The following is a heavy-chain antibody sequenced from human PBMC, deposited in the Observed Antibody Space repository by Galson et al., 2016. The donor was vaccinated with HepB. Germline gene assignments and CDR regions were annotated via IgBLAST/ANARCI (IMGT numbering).Heavy chain of an antibody. CDR1: GYTFVGHY. V-gene: IGHV1-2*02. CDR3: ARDKGEAGGQHYFYMDV. J-gene: IGHJ6*03. Sequence: SVKVSCKAFGYTFVGHYLHWVRQAPGQGLEWMGWIHPNNGVTNYAQKFQGRVTMTRDTSTSTAYMDLTRLTDEDTAVYYCARDKGEAGGQHYFYMDVWGKGTTVTVSS. D-gene: IGHD2-8*02. CDR2: IHPNNGVT.